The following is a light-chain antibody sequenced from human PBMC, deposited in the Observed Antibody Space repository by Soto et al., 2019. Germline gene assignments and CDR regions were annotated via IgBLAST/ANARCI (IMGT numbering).Light chain of an antibody. J-gene: IGLJ1*01. Sequence: QSVLTQPASVSGSPGQSITISCTGTSSDVGSYNLVSWYQQHPGKAPKLMIYEVSKRPSGVSNRFSGSKSGNTASLTISGLQAEDEADYYCCSYAGSPYVFGTGTKATV. CDR1: SSDVGSYNL. CDR3: CSYAGSPYV. V-gene: IGLV2-23*02. CDR2: EVS.